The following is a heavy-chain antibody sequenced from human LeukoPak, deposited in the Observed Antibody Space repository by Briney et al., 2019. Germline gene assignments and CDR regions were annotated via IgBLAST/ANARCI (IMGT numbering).Heavy chain of an antibody. V-gene: IGHV4-59*12. D-gene: IGHD5-24*01. J-gene: IGHJ4*02. CDR3: ARVGQMATIRRAFDY. Sequence: PSETLSLTCTVSGGSISSYYWSWIRQPPGKGLEWIGYIYYSGSTNYNPSLKSRVTISVDTSKNQFSLKLSSVTAADTAVYYCARVGQMATIRRAFDYWGQGTLVTVSS. CDR1: GGSISSYY. CDR2: IYYSGST.